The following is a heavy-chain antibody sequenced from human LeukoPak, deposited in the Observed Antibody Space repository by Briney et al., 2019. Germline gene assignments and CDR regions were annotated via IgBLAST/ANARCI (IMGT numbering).Heavy chain of an antibody. CDR1: GFTFSDYG. J-gene: IGHJ4*02. D-gene: IGHD4-17*01. CDR2: IRYDGSNK. CDR3: AKFSTTTGIY. V-gene: IGHV3-30*02. Sequence: PGGSLRLSCAASGFTFSDYGMHWVRQAPGKGLEWVAFIRYDGSNKNYADSVKGRFTISRDKSKNTLYLQVSSLRAEDTAVYYCAKFSTTTGIYWGQGTLVTVSS.